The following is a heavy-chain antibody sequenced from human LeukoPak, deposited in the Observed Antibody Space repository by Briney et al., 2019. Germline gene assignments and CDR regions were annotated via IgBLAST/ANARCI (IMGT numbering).Heavy chain of an antibody. CDR1: GASFSADC. CDR2: INHGGIT. CDR3: ARGHRIVGAKRGGTFDI. D-gene: IGHD1-26*01. V-gene: IGHV4-34*01. Sequence: PSETLSLTCTVYGASFSADCWSWIRQPPGKGLEWIGEINHGGITNYNPSLKSRVTISVDTSKNQFSLKLSSVTAADTAVYYCARGHRIVGAKRGGTFDIWGQGTMVTVSS. J-gene: IGHJ3*02.